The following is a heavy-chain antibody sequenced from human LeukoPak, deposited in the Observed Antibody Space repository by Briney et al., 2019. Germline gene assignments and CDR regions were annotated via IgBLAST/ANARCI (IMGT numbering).Heavy chain of an antibody. CDR2: IYYSGST. CDR3: ARHTIVVVPAPKYAFDI. Sequence: KPLETLSLTCTASGGSISSSSYYWDWIRQPPGKGLEWIGSIYYSGSTYYNPSLKSRVTISVDTSKNQFSLKLSSVTAADTAVYYCARHTIVVVPAPKYAFDIWGQGTMVTVSS. J-gene: IGHJ3*02. CDR1: GGSISSSSYY. D-gene: IGHD2-2*01. V-gene: IGHV4-39*01.